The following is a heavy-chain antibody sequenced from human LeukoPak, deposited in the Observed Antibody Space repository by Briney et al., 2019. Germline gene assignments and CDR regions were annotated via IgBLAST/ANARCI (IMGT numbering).Heavy chain of an antibody. CDR3: ARGSPGRNIVVVPAARPSDY. Sequence: SETLSLTCAVYGGSFSGYYWSWIRQPPGKGLEWTGEINHSGSTNYNPSLKSRVTISVDTSKNQFSLKLSSVTAADTAVYYCARGSPGRNIVVVPAARPSDYWGQGTLVTVSS. J-gene: IGHJ4*02. V-gene: IGHV4-34*01. CDR1: GGSFSGYY. CDR2: INHSGST. D-gene: IGHD2-2*02.